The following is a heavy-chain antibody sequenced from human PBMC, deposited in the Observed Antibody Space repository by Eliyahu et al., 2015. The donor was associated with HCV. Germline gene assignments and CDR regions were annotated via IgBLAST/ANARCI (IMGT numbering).Heavy chain of an antibody. CDR1: GFXFXSYA. J-gene: IGHJ4*02. Sequence: EVQLLESGGGLVQPGGSLRLSCAASGFXFXSYAMSWVRQAPGKGLGWVSAISGSGGSTYYADSVKGRFTISRDNSKNTLYLQMNSLRAEDTAVYYCAKDGFSSGLLRLRYWGQGTLVTVSS. CDR3: AKDGFSSGLLRLRY. CDR2: ISGSGGST. D-gene: IGHD3-22*01. V-gene: IGHV3-23*01.